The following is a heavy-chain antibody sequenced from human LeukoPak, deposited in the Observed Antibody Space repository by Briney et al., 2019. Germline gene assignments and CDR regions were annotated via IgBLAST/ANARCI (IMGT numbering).Heavy chain of an antibody. D-gene: IGHD3-22*01. CDR1: GFTFSSYS. Sequence: PGGFLRLSCAASGFTFSSYSMNWVRQAPGKGLEWVSSISSSSSYIYYADSVKGRFTISRDNAKNSLYLQMNSLRAEDTAVYYCARTLYYDSSGIDYWGQGTLVTVSS. J-gene: IGHJ4*02. CDR2: ISSSSSYI. V-gene: IGHV3-21*01. CDR3: ARTLYYDSSGIDY.